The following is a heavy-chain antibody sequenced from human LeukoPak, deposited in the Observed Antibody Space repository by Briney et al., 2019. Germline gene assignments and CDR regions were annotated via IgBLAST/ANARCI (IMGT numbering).Heavy chain of an antibody. Sequence: ASVKVSCKASGYTFTSYGISWVRQAPGQGLEWMGWISAYNGNTNYAQKLQGRVTMTTDTSTSTDYMELRSLRSDDTAVYYCARDPNTWRRVTFKAFDYWGQGTLVTVSS. J-gene: IGHJ4*02. V-gene: IGHV1-18*01. CDR3: ARDPNTWRRVTFKAFDY. D-gene: IGHD4-11*01. CDR2: ISAYNGNT. CDR1: GYTFTSYG.